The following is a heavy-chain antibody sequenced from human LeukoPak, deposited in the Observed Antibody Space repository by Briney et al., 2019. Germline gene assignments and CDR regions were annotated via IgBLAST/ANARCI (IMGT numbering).Heavy chain of an antibody. CDR2: LSVYNGNV. CDR1: RYTITSYG. D-gene: IGHD2-21*02. V-gene: IGHV1-18*01. J-gene: IGHJ3*02. Sequence: EASVKVSCKASRYTITSYGISWVRQAAGQGLEWMGWLSVYNGNVNYAQKLQGRVTMTTDTSTSTAYMELRSLRSDDTAVYYCARASGDPLDAFDIWGQGTMVSVSS. CDR3: ARASGDPLDAFDI.